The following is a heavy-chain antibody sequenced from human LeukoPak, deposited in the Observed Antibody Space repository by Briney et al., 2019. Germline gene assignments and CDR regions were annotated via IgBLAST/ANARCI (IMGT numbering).Heavy chain of an antibody. J-gene: IGHJ6*04. Sequence: ASVKVSCKASGYTFTSYGISWVRQAPGQGLEWMGWISAYNGNTNYAQKLQGRVTMTTDTSTSTAYMELRSLRSDDTAVYCCARMGPYVLRYFDWPRSDYYYGMDVWGKGTTVTVSS. CDR1: GYTFTSYG. V-gene: IGHV1-18*04. CDR3: ARMGPYVLRYFDWPRSDYYYGMDV. CDR2: ISAYNGNT. D-gene: IGHD3-9*01.